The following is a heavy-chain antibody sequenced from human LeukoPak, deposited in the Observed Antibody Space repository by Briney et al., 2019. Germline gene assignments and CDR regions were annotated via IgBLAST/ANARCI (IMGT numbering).Heavy chain of an antibody. Sequence: ASVTVSCKASGYTFTSYGISWVRQAPGQGLEWMGWISAYNGNTNYAQKLQGRVTMTTDTSTSTAYMELRSLRSDDTAVYYCARYYDYVWGSYRYDWFDPWGQGTLVTVSS. D-gene: IGHD3-16*02. V-gene: IGHV1-18*01. CDR1: GYTFTSYG. CDR2: ISAYNGNT. CDR3: ARYYDYVWGSYRYDWFDP. J-gene: IGHJ5*02.